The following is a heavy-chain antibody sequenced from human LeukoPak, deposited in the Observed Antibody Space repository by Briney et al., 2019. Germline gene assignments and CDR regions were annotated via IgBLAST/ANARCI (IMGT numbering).Heavy chain of an antibody. D-gene: IGHD2-15*01. Sequence: PSETLSLTCAVYGGSLSGYYWSWLRHPPGKGLEWLGEINHRESTNYNPSLKSRVTISVDTSKNQFSLKLSSVTAADTAVYYCAALGYCSGGSCYEGDYWGQGTLVTVSS. V-gene: IGHV4-34*01. CDR3: AALGYCSGGSCYEGDY. J-gene: IGHJ4*02. CDR1: GGSLSGYY. CDR2: INHREST.